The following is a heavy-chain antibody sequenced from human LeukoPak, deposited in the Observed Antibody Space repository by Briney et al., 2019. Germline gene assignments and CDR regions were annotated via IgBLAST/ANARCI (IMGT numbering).Heavy chain of an antibody. CDR3: AGTRYYYNSRSYGAPYYFDY. CDR2: IYTSGST. D-gene: IGHD3-10*01. CDR1: GGSISSGSYY. V-gene: IGHV4-61*02. J-gene: IGHJ4*02. Sequence: PSQTLSLTCTVSGGSISSGSYYWSWIRQPAGKGLEWIGRIYTSGSTNYNPSLKSRVTISVDTSKNQFSLKLSSVTAADTAVYYCAGTRYYYNSRSYGAPYYFDYWGQGTLVTVSS.